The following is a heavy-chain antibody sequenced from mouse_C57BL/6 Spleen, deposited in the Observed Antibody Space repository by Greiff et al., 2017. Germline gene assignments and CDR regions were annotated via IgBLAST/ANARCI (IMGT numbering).Heavy chain of an antibody. V-gene: IGHV5-4*01. J-gene: IGHJ2*01. CDR2: ISDGGSYT. CDR3: ARGRIFDY. Sequence: EVQGVESGGGLVKPGGSLKLSCAASGFTFSSYAMSWVRQTPEKRLEWVATISDGGSYTYYPDNVKGRFTISRDNAKNNLYLQMSHLKSEDTAMYYCARGRIFDYWGQGTTLTVSS. CDR1: GFTFSSYA.